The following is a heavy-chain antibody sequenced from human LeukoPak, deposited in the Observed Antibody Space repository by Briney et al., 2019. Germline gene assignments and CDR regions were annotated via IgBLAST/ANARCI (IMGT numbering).Heavy chain of an antibody. CDR2: ISYDGSNK. V-gene: IGHV3-30-3*01. D-gene: IGHD2-8*01. J-gene: IGHJ6*03. Sequence: GGYLRLSCAASGFTFTSYAITWVRQAPGKGLEWVAVISYDGSNKYYADSVKGRFTISRDNSKNTLYLQMNSLRAEDTAVYYCARENGVWYYYMDVWGKGTTVTVSS. CDR1: GFTFTSYA. CDR3: ARENGVWYYYMDV.